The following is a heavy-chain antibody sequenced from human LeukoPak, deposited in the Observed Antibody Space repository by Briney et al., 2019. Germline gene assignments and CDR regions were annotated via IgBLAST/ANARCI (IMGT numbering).Heavy chain of an antibody. V-gene: IGHV4-34*01. CDR1: GFTFSSYS. Sequence: PGGSLRLSCAASGFTFSSYSMNWVRQAPGKGLEWIGEINHSGSTNYDPSLKSRVTISVDTSKNQFSLKLSSVTAADTAVYYCARAPSPLYYYYYYMDVWGKGTTVTVSS. CDR3: ARAPSPLYYYYYYMDV. J-gene: IGHJ6*03. D-gene: IGHD3-16*02. CDR2: INHSGST.